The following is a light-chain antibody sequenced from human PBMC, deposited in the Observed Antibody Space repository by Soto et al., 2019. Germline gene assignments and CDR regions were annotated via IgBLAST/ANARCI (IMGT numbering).Light chain of an antibody. J-gene: IGLJ3*02. Sequence: QSVLTQPASVSGSPGQSITISCTGTSSGVGGYNYVSWYQQHPGKAPKLMIYDVSNRPSGVSNRFSGSKSGNTASLTISGLQAEDEADYYCSSYTSSRRVFGGGTKVTVL. CDR1: SSGVGGYNY. V-gene: IGLV2-14*01. CDR3: SSYTSSRRV. CDR2: DVS.